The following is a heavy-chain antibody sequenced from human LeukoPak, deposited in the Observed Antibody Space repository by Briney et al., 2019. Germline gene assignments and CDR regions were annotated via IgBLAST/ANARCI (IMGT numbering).Heavy chain of an antibody. CDR3: ARRDGTFDN. Sequence: PSETLSLTCTVSGGSISSYYWSWIRQPPGKGLEWIGHIHYSGTTNYNPSLKSRVTISIDTSKNQFSLKLSSVTAADTAVYYCARRDGTFDNWGQGTLVTVSS. V-gene: IGHV4-59*08. CDR1: GGSISSYY. J-gene: IGHJ4*02. D-gene: IGHD1-14*01. CDR2: IHYSGTT.